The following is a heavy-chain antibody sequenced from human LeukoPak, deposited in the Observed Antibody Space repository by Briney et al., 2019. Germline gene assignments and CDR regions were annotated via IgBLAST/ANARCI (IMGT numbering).Heavy chain of an antibody. CDR3: ASTLGYCSGGSCYSLLWYYYYGMDV. J-gene: IGHJ6*04. CDR1: GGSFSGYY. CDR2: INHSEST. V-gene: IGHV4-34*01. Sequence: PETLSLTCAVYGGSFSGYYWSCIRQPPGKGLEWIGEINHSESTTYNPSLKSRVTISVDTSKNQFSLKLSSVTAADTAVYYCASTLGYCSGGSCYSLLWYYYYGMDVWGKGTTVTVSS. D-gene: IGHD2-15*01.